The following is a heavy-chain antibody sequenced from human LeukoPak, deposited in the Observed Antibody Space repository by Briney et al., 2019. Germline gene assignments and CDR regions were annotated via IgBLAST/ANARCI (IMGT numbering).Heavy chain of an antibody. CDR2: IYSSGTT. Sequence: SETLSLTCTVSGGSISSYYWNWIPQPAGKGREWIGRIYSSGTTNYNPSLKSRVTLSVDPSKNPFSLKLSSVTAADTAIYYCARKGSSGYFDYWGQGTLVTVSS. D-gene: IGHD6-6*01. CDR3: ARKGSSGYFDY. V-gene: IGHV4-4*07. CDR1: GGSISSYY. J-gene: IGHJ4*02.